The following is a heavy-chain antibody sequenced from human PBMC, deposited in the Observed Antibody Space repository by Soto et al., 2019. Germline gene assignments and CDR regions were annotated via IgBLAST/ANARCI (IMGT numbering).Heavy chain of an antibody. V-gene: IGHV3-30*03. CDR2: ISYDGRNK. CDR1: GFTFSSYG. CDR3: ARGGPDYGSGSLDY. D-gene: IGHD3-10*01. J-gene: IGHJ4*02. Sequence: QVQLVESGGSVVQPGRSLRLSCAASGFTFSSYGMHWVRQAPGKGLEWVAVISYDGRNKYYADSVKGRRTISRDNAKNTRHLQRNSLRAEDTAVYYCARGGPDYGSGSLDYWGQGTLVTGSS.